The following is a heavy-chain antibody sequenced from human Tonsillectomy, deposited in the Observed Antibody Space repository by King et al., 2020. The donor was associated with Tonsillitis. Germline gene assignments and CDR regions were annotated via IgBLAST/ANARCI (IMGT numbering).Heavy chain of an antibody. V-gene: IGHV3-21*01. CDR1: GFTFSSDS. CDR3: ARVALGMIVVATDYYFDY. Sequence: VQLVESGGGLVKPGGSLRLSCAASGFTFSSDSLSWVRQAPGKGLEWFSSITSGSNYIYYAVSVKGRFTISRDNANKSLYLQMNSLRAEDTAVYYCARVALGMIVVATDYYFDYWGQGTLVTVSS. J-gene: IGHJ4*02. D-gene: IGHD3-22*01. CDR2: ITSGSNYI.